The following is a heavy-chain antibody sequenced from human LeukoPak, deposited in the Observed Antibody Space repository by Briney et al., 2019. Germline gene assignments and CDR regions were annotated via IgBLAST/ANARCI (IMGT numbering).Heavy chain of an antibody. D-gene: IGHD4-17*01. J-gene: IGHJ6*04. Sequence: SVKVSCKASGGTFSSYAISWVRQAPGQGLEWMGGIIPIFGTANYAQKFQGRVTITADESTSTAYMELSSLRSEDPAVYYCASPTVTTSYYYGMDVWGKGTTVTVSS. CDR2: IIPIFGTA. CDR3: ASPTVTTSYYYGMDV. CDR1: GGTFSSYA. V-gene: IGHV1-69*13.